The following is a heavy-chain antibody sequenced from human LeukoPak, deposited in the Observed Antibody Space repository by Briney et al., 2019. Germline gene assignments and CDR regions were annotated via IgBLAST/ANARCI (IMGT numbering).Heavy chain of an antibody. CDR3: ARTTRGYSGYDKYYFDY. V-gene: IGHV1-69*13. CDR1: GGTFSSYA. CDR2: IIPIFGTA. Sequence: GASVKVSCKASGGTFSSYAISWVRQAPGQGLEWMGGIIPIFGTANYAQKFQGRVTITADESTSTAYMELSSLRSEDTAVYYCARTTRGYSGYDKYYFDYWGQGTLVTVSS. J-gene: IGHJ4*02. D-gene: IGHD5-12*01.